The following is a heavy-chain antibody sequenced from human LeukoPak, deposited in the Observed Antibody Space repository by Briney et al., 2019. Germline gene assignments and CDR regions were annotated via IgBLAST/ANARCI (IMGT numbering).Heavy chain of an antibody. CDR1: GYTFTSYG. CDR2: ISAYNGNT. J-gene: IGHJ4*02. V-gene: IGHV1-18*01. Sequence: GASVKVSCKASGYTFTSYGISWVRQAPGQGLEWMGWISAYNGNTNYAQKLQGRVTMTTGTSTSTAYMELRSLRSDDTAVYYCARVSGIAALNELYYFDYWGQGTLVTVSS. D-gene: IGHD6-13*01. CDR3: ARVSGIAALNELYYFDY.